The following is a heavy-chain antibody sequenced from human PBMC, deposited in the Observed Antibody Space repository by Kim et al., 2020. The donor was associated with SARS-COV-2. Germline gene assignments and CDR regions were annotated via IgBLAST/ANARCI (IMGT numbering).Heavy chain of an antibody. CDR1: GFTFRSYD. D-gene: IGHD3-22*01. J-gene: IGHJ6*02. CDR2: IGGSGANT. CDR3: AKDSSSWYGMDV. V-gene: IGHV3-23*01. Sequence: GGSLRLSCAASGFTFRSYDMSWVRQAPGKGLEWVSGIGGSGANTYYADSVKGRFTISRDNSKNTLYLQMSSLRAEDTAVYYCAKDSSSWYGMDVWGPGTTVTVSS.